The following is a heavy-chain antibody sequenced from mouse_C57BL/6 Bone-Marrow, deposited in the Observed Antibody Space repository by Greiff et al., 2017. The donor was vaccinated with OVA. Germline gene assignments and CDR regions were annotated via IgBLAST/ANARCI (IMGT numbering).Heavy chain of an antibody. D-gene: IGHD1-1*01. CDR3: TRELDYYGSSAYWYFDV. CDR1: GFTFSSYA. V-gene: IGHV5-9-1*02. Sequence: EVKLMESGEGLVKPGGSLKLSCAASGFTFSSYAMSWVRQTPEKRLEWVAYISSGGDYIYYADTVKGRFTISRDNARNTLYLQMSSLKSEDTAMYYCTRELDYYGSSAYWYFDVWGTGTTVTVSA. CDR2: ISSGGDYI. J-gene: IGHJ1*03.